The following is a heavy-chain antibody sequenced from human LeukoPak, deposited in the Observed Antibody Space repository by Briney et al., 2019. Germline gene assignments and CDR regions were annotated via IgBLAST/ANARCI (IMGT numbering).Heavy chain of an antibody. V-gene: IGHV1-69*13. CDR3: TRGSGGGYHSGIHY. Sequence: ASVMVSCKASGGTFSSYAISWVRQAPGQGLEWMGGIIPIFGTANYAQKFQGRVTITADESTSTAYMELSSLRSEDTAVYYCTRGSGGGYHSGIHYWGQGTLVTVSS. D-gene: IGHD1-26*01. CDR2: IIPIFGTA. J-gene: IGHJ4*02. CDR1: GGTFSSYA.